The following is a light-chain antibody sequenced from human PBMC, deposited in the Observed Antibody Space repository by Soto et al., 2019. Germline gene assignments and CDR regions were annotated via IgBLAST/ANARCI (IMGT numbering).Light chain of an antibody. J-gene: IGKJ5*01. Sequence: DMQMTQSPSTRSASVGGRGTVSCRASQSIRSWLAWYQQKPGKAPKLLIYEASTLQSGVPSRFSGSGSGTEFTLTISGLLPEDFAAYHCQQLYTLPFTFGQGTRLEIK. V-gene: IGKV1-5*01. CDR1: QSIRSW. CDR2: EAS. CDR3: QQLYTLPFT.